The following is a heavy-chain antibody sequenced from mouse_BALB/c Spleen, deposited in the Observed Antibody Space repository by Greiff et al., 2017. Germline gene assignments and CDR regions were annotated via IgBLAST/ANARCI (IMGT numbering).Heavy chain of an antibody. CDR2: ISYDGSN. CDR1: GYSITSGYY. V-gene: IGHV3-6*02. D-gene: IGHD2-3*01. CDR3: ARDPFYDGYPPWFAY. J-gene: IGHJ3*01. Sequence: ESGPGLVKPSQSLSLTCSVTGYSITSGYYWNWIRQFPGNKLEWMGYISYDGSNNYNPSLKNRISITRDTSKNQFFLKLNSVTTEDTATYYCARDPFYDGYPPWFAYWGQGTLVTVSA.